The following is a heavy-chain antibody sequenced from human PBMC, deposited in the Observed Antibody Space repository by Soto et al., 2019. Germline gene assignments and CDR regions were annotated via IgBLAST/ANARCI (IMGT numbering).Heavy chain of an antibody. D-gene: IGHD6-19*01. CDR3: ARSAAVAGTYYYYGMDV. J-gene: IGHJ6*02. Sequence: PSETLSLPCAVSGGSISSSNCWSWIRQPPGKGLEWIGEIYHSGSTNYNPSLKSRVTISVDKSKNQFSLKLSSVTAADTAVYYCARSAAVAGTYYYYGMDVWGQGTTVTVS. CDR2: IYHSGST. V-gene: IGHV4-4*02. CDR1: GGSISSSNC.